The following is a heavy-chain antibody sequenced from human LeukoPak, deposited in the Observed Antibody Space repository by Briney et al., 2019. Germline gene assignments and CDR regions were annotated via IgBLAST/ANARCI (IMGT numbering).Heavy chain of an antibody. Sequence: ASVKVSCKASGYTLTQHSINWVRQAPGQGLEWMGWIITDTGNPTYAQGFTGRFVFSVDTSVNTAYLQISSLKPEDTAVYYCAREVLRHDYWGQGTLVTVSP. J-gene: IGHJ4*02. CDR3: AREVLRHDY. CDR1: GYTLTQHS. D-gene: IGHD3-10*01. V-gene: IGHV7-4-1*02. CDR2: IITDTGNP.